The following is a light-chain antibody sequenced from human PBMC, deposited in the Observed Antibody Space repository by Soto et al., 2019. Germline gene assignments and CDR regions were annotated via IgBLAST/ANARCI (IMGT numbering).Light chain of an antibody. J-gene: IGLJ1*01. CDR1: NSHTGSHT. Sequence: QSVLTQPPSASGTPGQRVTLSGSDGNSHTGSHTVNWYQHTPGTAPTLLIFSNNQRPSGVPARFSGSKSGTSASLAISGLQSGDEGDYYCAAWDDSLNGFYVFGTGTKVTVL. CDR3: AAWDDSLNGFYV. V-gene: IGLV1-44*01. CDR2: SNN.